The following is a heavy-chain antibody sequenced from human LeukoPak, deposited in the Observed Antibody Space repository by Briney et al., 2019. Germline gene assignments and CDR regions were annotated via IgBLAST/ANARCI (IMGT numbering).Heavy chain of an antibody. V-gene: IGHV4-4*02. CDR2: ISHSGTT. D-gene: IGHD2-8*01. CDR3: ARDSANGKSWSFDY. Sequence: SGTLSLTCAVSGDSISSDNWWNWVRQPPGKGLEWIGEISHSGTTLYNPSLKSRVTISVDKSKNQFSLNLNSVTAADTAVYYCARDSANGKSWSFDYWGQGTLVVVSS. J-gene: IGHJ4*02. CDR1: GDSISSDNW.